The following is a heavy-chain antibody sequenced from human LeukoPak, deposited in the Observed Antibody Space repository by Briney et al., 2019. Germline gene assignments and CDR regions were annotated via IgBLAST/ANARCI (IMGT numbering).Heavy chain of an antibody. V-gene: IGHV3-30*04. J-gene: IGHJ3*02. CDR2: ISYDGSNK. Sequence: GGSLRLSCAASGFIFSSYAMHWVRQAPGKGLEWVAVISYDGSNKYYADSVEGRFIISRDNYRNTLYLQMNSQRAEDTAVYYCTRPGYCSSTSCPRGAFDIWGQGTMVTVSS. D-gene: IGHD2-2*01. CDR3: TRPGYCSSTSCPRGAFDI. CDR1: GFIFSSYA.